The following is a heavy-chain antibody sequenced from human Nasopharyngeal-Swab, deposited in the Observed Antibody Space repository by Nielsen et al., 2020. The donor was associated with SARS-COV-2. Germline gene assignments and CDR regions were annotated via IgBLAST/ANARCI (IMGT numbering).Heavy chain of an antibody. CDR1: GFTFSSYA. Sequence: GESLKISCAASGFTFSSYAMSWVRQVPGRGLEWVSAISGSGGSTYYADSVKGRFTISRDNSKNTLDLQMNSLRAEDTAVYYCAKDGGIAVAGWFDPWGQGTLVTVSS. D-gene: IGHD6-19*01. CDR2: ISGSGGST. CDR3: AKDGGIAVAGWFDP. V-gene: IGHV3-23*01. J-gene: IGHJ5*02.